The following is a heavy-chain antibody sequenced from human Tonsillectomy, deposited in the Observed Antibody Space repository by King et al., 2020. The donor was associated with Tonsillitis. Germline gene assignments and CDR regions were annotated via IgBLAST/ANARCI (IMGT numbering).Heavy chain of an antibody. CDR2: INAGNGNT. CDR3: ARGSYSSYSSSSGLLYYFDY. D-gene: IGHD6-6*01. J-gene: IGHJ4*02. V-gene: IGHV1-3*01. CDR1: GYTFTSYA. Sequence: HDQLVQSGAEVKKPGASVKVSCKASGYTFTSYAMHWVRQAPGQRLEWMGWINAGNGNTKYSQKFQGRVTITRDTSASTAYMELSSLRSEDTAVYYCARGSYSSYSSSSGLLYYFDYWGQGTLVTVSS.